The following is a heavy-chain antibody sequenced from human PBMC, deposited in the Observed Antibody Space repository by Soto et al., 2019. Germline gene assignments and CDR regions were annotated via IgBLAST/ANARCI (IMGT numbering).Heavy chain of an antibody. V-gene: IGHV4-34*01. CDR3: ARGRGYSYGHTYYYYGMDV. CDR1: GGSFSGYY. J-gene: IGHJ6*02. CDR2: INHSGST. Sequence: PSETLSLTCAVYGGSFSGYYWSWIRQPPGKGLEWIGEINHSGSTNYNPSLKSRVTISVDTSKNQFSLKLSSVTAADTAVYYCARGRGYSYGHTYYYYGMDVWGQGTTVTVSS. D-gene: IGHD5-18*01.